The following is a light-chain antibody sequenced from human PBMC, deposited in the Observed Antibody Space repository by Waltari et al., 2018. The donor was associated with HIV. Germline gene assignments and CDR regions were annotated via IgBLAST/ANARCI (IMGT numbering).Light chain of an antibody. CDR2: DVT. Sequence: QSALTQPRSVSGSPGQSVTISCSGTSSDSDASYYVSWYQQHPGEAPQIIIYDVTKRPSGVPDRFSGAKSGNTAALTISGLQAEDEADYYCCSYAGSKTHNVALGGGTRLTVL. V-gene: IGLV2-11*01. J-gene: IGLJ2*01. CDR3: CSYAGSKTHNVA. CDR1: SSDSDASYY.